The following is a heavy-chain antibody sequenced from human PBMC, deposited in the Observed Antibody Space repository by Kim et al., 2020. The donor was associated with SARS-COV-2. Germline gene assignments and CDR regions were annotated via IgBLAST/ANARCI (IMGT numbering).Heavy chain of an antibody. CDR3: ASTGGLMNPFDY. CDR2: IYYSGST. V-gene: IGHV4-39*01. Sequence: SETLSLTCTVSGGSISSRSYYWGWIRQPPGKGLEWIGNIYYSGSTYYNPSLKSRVTISVDTSKNQFFLKLSSVTAADTAVYYCASTGGLMNPFDYWGQGTLVTVSS. CDR1: GGSISSRSYY. J-gene: IGHJ4*02. D-gene: IGHD3-16*01.